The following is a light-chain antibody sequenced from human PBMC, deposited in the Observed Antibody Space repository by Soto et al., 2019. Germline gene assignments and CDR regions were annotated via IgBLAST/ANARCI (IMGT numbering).Light chain of an antibody. Sequence: EIVLTQSPGTLSLSPGERATLSCRASQSVKSSYLAWYQQKPGQAPWLLIYGASSRATGIPDRFSGSGSGTDFALNISRVEPEDFAVYYCQQYGSSLYTFGQGTKLEIK. CDR1: QSVKSSY. CDR3: QQYGSSLYT. J-gene: IGKJ2*01. CDR2: GAS. V-gene: IGKV3-20*01.